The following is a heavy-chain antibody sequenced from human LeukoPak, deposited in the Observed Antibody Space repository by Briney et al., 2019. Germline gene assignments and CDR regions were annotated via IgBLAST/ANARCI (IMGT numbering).Heavy chain of an antibody. CDR2: IYISGST. J-gene: IGHJ3*02. CDR3: ARDLIVVPAVMGPRDAFDI. Sequence: SQTLPLTCTVSGGSITSGTYYWSWIRQPAGKALEWIGRIYISGSTNYNPSLKSRVTMSVDTSKNQFSLKLRSVTAADTAIYYCARDLIVVPAVMGPRDAFDIWGQGTIVTVSA. D-gene: IGHD2-2*01. V-gene: IGHV4-61*02. CDR1: GGSITSGTYY.